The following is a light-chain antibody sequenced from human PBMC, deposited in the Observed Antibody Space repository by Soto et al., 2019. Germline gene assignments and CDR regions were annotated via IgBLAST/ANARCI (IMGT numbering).Light chain of an antibody. CDR1: SSNIGAGYD. Sequence: QAVLTQPPSVSGAPGQRVTISCTGSSSNIGAGYDVHWYQQLPGTAPKLLIYDNNNRPSGVPDRFSGSKSGTSASLAITGLQAGDEANYYCQSYDSSLSGFLIFGGGTKLTVL. V-gene: IGLV1-40*01. J-gene: IGLJ2*01. CDR3: QSYDSSLSGFLI. CDR2: DNN.